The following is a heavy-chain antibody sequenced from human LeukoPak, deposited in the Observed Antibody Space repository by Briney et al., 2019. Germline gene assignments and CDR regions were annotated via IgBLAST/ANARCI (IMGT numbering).Heavy chain of an antibody. CDR1: GFTFSSYG. CDR3: AKDLHHIVVVVAATPGGGMDV. Sequence: GGSLRLSCAASGFTFSSYGMHWVRQAPGKGLEWVAVISYDGSNKYYADSVKGRFTISRDNSKNTLYLKMNSLRAEDTAVYYCAKDLHHIVVVVAATPGGGMDVWGQGTTVTVSS. V-gene: IGHV3-30*18. D-gene: IGHD2-15*01. J-gene: IGHJ6*02. CDR2: ISYDGSNK.